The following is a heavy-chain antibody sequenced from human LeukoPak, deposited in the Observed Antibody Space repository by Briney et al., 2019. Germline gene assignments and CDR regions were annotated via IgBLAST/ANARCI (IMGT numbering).Heavy chain of an antibody. CDR2: IKQDGSET. CDR3: ARDPGQWLVPGFDY. D-gene: IGHD6-19*01. V-gene: IGHV3-7*03. CDR1: GFTFSNYW. Sequence: PGGSLRLSCAASGFTFSNYWMTWVRQAPGKGLEWVSNIKQDGSETYYVDSVKGRFTISRDNSNNSLYLQMSSLRAEDTAVYYCARDPGQWLVPGFDYWGQGTLVTVSS. J-gene: IGHJ4*02.